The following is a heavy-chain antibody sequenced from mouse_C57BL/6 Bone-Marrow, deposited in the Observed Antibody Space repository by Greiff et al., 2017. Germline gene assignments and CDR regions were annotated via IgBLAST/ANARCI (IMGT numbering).Heavy chain of an antibody. V-gene: IGHV6-3*01. CDR2: IRLKSDNYAT. D-gene: IGHD2-4*01. CDR3: TYDYDVRDY. CDR1: GFTFSNYW. J-gene: IGHJ2*01. Sequence: EVKLMESGGGLVQPGGSMKLSCVASGFTFSNYWMNWVRQSPEKGLEWVAQIRLKSDNYATHYAESVKGRFTISRDDSKSSVYLQMNNLRAEDTGIYYCTYDYDVRDYWGQGTTLTVSS.